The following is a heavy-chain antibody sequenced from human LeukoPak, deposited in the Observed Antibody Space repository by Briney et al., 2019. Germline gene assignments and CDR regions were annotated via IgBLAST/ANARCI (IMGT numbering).Heavy chain of an antibody. J-gene: IGHJ4*02. D-gene: IGHD4-17*01. CDR1: GYSISSGYY. V-gene: IGHV4-38-2*02. CDR2: IYHSGSV. CDR3: ASTITVTTDY. Sequence: SGTLSLAFTVSGYSISSGYYWGWVRQPPGKGLEWIGSIYHSGSVYFNPSLKSRVTISVDTSNNQFSLKLSSVTAADTAVYYCASTITVTTDYWGQGTLVTVSS.